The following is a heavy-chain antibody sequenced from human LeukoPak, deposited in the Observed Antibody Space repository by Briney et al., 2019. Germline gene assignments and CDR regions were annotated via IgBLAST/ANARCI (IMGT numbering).Heavy chain of an antibody. J-gene: IGHJ6*03. D-gene: IGHD1-26*01. CDR3: ARVGSGSYFRYYYYYMDV. Sequence: LETLSLTCTVSGGSISSSSYYWGWIRQPPGKGLEWIGSIYYSGSTYYNPSLKSRVTISVDTSKNQFSLKLSSVTAADTAVYYCARVGSGSYFRYYYYYMDVWGKGTTVTVSS. V-gene: IGHV4-39*07. CDR2: IYYSGST. CDR1: GGSISSSSYY.